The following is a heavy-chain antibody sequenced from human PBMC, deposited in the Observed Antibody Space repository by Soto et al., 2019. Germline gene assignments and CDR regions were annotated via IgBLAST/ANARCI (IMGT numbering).Heavy chain of an antibody. Sequence: PGASLRLSCTASGFTINSHAMHWDRQAPGDGLEWVSVFSYDGSYKFYADSVKGRFTISRGNSNSTLYLRMNGLTAADTAIYYCARDGLTAFGMIAPSDVAAWGQGTTHSVSS. CDR1: GFTINSHA. CDR2: FSYDGSYK. V-gene: IGHV3-30-3*01. J-gene: IGHJ6*02. CDR3: ARDGLTAFGMIAPSDVAA. D-gene: IGHD2-21*01.